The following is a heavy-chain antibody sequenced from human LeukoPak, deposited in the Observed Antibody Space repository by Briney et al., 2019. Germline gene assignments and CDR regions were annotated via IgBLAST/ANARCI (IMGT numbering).Heavy chain of an antibody. J-gene: IGHJ4*02. Sequence: GGSLRLSCAASGFTFSSCAMSWVRQAPTKGLEWVSGLSGSGAGTYYADSVKGRFTISRDNSKNTLYLQMNSLRAEDTAIYYCARVPCWSSTSCPHVDYWGQGTLVTVSS. D-gene: IGHD2-2*01. V-gene: IGHV3-23*01. CDR1: GFTFSSCA. CDR2: LSGSGAGT. CDR3: ARVPCWSSTSCPHVDY.